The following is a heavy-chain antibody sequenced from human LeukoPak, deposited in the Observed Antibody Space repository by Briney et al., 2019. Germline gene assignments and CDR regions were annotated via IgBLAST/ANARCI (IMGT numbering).Heavy chain of an antibody. D-gene: IGHD4-17*01. CDR2: IYYSGST. CDR1: GGSISSYY. V-gene: IGHV4-59*01. Sequence: PSETLSLTCTVSGGSISSYYWSWIRQPPGKGLEWIGYIYYSGSTNYNPSLKSRVTISVDTSKNQFSLKLSSVTAADTAVYYCARVYTVTTLDAFDIWGQGTMATVSS. J-gene: IGHJ3*02. CDR3: ARVYTVTTLDAFDI.